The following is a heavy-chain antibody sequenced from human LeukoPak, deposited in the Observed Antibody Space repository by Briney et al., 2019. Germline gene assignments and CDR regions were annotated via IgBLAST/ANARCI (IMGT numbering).Heavy chain of an antibody. V-gene: IGHV3-48*03. J-gene: IGHJ6*04. D-gene: IGHD3-10*02. CDR1: GFTFSSYE. Sequence: GSLRLSCAASGFTFSSYEMNWVRQAPGKGLEWVSYISSSGSTIYYADSVKGRFTISRDNAKNSLYLQMNSLRAEDTAVYYCAELGITMIGGVWGKRTTVTISS. CDR2: ISSSGSTI. CDR3: AELGITMIGGV.